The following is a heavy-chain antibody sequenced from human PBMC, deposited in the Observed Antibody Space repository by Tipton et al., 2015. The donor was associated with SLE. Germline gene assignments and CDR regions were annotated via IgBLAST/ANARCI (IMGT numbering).Heavy chain of an antibody. J-gene: IGHJ6*02. CDR2: IYYSGNT. V-gene: IGHV4-39*07. D-gene: IGHD2-21*02. CDR3: ARVVTVGAAHYYDIDV. CDR1: GGSITSSSYY. Sequence: TLSLTCTVSGGSITSSSYYWGWIRQPPGKGLEWIGNIYYSGNTYYNPSLKSRVTISGDTSKNQVSLRLSSVTAADTAVYYCARVVTVGAAHYYDIDVWGQGTRVTVSS.